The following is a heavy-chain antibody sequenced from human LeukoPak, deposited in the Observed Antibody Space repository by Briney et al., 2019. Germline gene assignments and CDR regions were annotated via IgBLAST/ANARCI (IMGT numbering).Heavy chain of an antibody. CDR2: INPNSGDT. Sequence: GAAVKVSCKASGYTFTDDYIHWVRQAPGQGLEWMGWINPNSGDTKYTQKFQDRVTMTRDTSISTAYMELSRLRPDDTAVYYCARALEVGDYWGQGTLVTVSS. CDR1: GYTFTDDY. V-gene: IGHV1-2*02. D-gene: IGHD2-15*01. J-gene: IGHJ4*02. CDR3: ARALEVGDY.